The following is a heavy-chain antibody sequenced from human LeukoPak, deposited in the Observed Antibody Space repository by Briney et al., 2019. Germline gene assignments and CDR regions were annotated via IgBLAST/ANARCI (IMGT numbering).Heavy chain of an antibody. J-gene: IGHJ4*02. Sequence: PSETLSLTCAVYGGSFSGYYWGWIRQPPGKGLEWIGSIYDSGSTYYNPSLKSRVTISVDTSKNQFSLKLRSVTAADTAVYYCARIAVAEDYYFDYWGQGTLVTVSS. CDR1: GGSFSGYY. CDR2: IYDSGST. CDR3: ARIAVAEDYYFDY. D-gene: IGHD6-19*01. V-gene: IGHV4-34*01.